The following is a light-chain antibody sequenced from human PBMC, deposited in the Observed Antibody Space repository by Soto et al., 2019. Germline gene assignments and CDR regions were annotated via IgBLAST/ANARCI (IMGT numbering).Light chain of an antibody. Sequence: QSVVTQPPSVSAAPGERVTISCSGSKFNVASGYVSWYLSLPGTAPQILLYANTDRPSGIPDRVYGSRSGATATLSITGLQNGDEGDYYYGAWDSSLSGVVFGGGTKLTVL. CDR1: KFNVASGY. V-gene: IGLV1-51*01. CDR2: ANT. CDR3: GAWDSSLSGVV. J-gene: IGLJ3*02.